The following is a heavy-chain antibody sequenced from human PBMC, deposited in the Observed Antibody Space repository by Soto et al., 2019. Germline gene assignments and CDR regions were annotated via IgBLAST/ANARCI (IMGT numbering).Heavy chain of an antibody. D-gene: IGHD6-13*01. J-gene: IGHJ6*02. CDR3: AKSIAEAALYYYYYGMDV. CDR2: ISWNSGSI. CDR1: GFTFDDYA. V-gene: IGHV3-9*01. Sequence: GGSLRLSCAASGFTFDDYAMHWVRQAPGKGLEWVSGISWNSGSIGYADSVKGRFTISRDNAKNSLYLQMNSLRAEDTFLYYCAKSIAEAALYYYYYGMDVWGQGTTVTVSS.